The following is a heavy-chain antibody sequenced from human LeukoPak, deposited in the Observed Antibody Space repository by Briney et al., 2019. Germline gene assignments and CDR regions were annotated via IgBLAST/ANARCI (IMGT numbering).Heavy chain of an antibody. V-gene: IGHV3-43*02. J-gene: IGHJ6*03. CDR1: GFTFDDFA. CDR2: ISGDGRDT. D-gene: IGHD4-11*01. Sequence: GGSLRLSCAASGFTFDDFAMHWVRRAPGKGLEWVSLISGDGRDTYYADSVKGRFTISRDNSKNSLYLQMNSLTTEDTALYYCAKYGNYDYYFYFYYMDVWGNGTTVTVSS. CDR3: AKYGNYDYYFYFYYMDV.